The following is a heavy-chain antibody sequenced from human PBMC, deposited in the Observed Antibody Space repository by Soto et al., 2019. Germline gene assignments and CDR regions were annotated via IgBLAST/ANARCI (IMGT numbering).Heavy chain of an antibody. D-gene: IGHD2-8*01. J-gene: IGHJ4*02. V-gene: IGHV4-4*07. CDR3: ARGYATYEY. CDR2: IYPTGNT. Sequence: SETLSRTWSVSGDSLSNYRWSWIRQPAGKGLEWIGRIYPTGNTNYNPSLKSRVTMSVDTSKNQFSLKLTSMTAADTAVYYCARGYATYEYWGQGTLVTVSS. CDR1: GDSLSNYR.